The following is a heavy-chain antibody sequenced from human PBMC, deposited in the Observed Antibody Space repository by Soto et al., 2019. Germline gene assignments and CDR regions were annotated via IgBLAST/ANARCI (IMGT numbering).Heavy chain of an antibody. CDR2: IYHSGST. D-gene: IGHD3-3*01. Sequence: PETLRLTYAVSGYSISSGYYWGWIRQPPGKGLEWIGSIYHSGSTYYNPSLKSRVTISVDTSKNQFSLKLSSVTAADTAVYYCARDPSPYYDFSSGYNYYRMDARGQCTTVT. CDR1: GYSISSGYY. V-gene: IGHV4-38-2*02. J-gene: IGHJ6*02. CDR3: ARDPSPYYDFSSGYNYYRMDA.